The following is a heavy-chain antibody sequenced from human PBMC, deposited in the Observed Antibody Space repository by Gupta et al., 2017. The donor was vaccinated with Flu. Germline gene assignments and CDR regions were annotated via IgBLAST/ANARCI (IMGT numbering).Heavy chain of an antibody. CDR3: TRDYESDYEYWRGYYPHYFDF. CDR1: GYTFTNFF. V-gene: IGHV1-2*02. D-gene: IGHD3-3*01. Sequence: QVHLVQSGAEVKEPGASVKVSCQASGYTFTNFFLHWVRQAPGEGLEYMGWINPNTGDTKYAQKFEGRVTMTRDTSITTAYMELSRLTSDDTAVYYCTRDYESDYEYWRGYYPHYFDFWGQGTLVTVS. CDR2: INPNTGDT. J-gene: IGHJ4*02.